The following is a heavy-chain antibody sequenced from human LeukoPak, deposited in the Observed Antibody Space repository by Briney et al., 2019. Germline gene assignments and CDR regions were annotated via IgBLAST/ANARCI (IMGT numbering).Heavy chain of an antibody. Sequence: SVKVSCKASGGTFSSYAISWVRQAPGQGLEWMGEIIPIFGTANYAQKLQGRVTMTTDTSTSTAYMELRSLRSDDTAVYYCARSRGWHLIDYWGQGTLVTVSS. CDR1: GGTFSSYA. CDR3: ARSRGWHLIDY. CDR2: IIPIFGTA. D-gene: IGHD6-19*01. V-gene: IGHV1-69*05. J-gene: IGHJ4*02.